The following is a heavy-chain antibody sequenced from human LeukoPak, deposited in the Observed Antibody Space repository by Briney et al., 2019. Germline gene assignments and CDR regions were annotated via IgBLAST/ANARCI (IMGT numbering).Heavy chain of an antibody. V-gene: IGHV3-53*01. J-gene: IGHJ4*02. D-gene: IGHD6-19*01. CDR2: LYTGGNT. Sequence: GGSLRLSCAASGFTVNSNYMSWFRQAPAKGLEWVSVLYTGGNTLYADSVKGRFTISRDNSKNTLYLQMNSLRAEDTAVYYCARIRGASGWYYFDYWGQGTLVTVSS. CDR3: ARIRGASGWYYFDY. CDR1: GFTVNSNY.